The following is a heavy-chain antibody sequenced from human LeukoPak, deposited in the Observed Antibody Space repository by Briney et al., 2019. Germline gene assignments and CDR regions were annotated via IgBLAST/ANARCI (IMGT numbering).Heavy chain of an antibody. CDR2: IYSSGYT. D-gene: IGHD3-10*01. Sequence: ASQTLSLTCTVSGASVATGDYYWTWIRQPAGKTLEWIGRIYSSGYTVYSPSLKSRVTISLDMSKNQFSLKLSSVTAADTAVYYCARGQGYGLLNALDYWGQGTLVTVSS. V-gene: IGHV4-61*02. CDR3: ARGQGYGLLNALDY. CDR1: GASVATGDYY. J-gene: IGHJ4*02.